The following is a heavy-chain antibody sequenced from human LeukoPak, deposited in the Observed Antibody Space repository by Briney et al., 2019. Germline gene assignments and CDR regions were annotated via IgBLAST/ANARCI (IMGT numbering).Heavy chain of an antibody. D-gene: IGHD3-22*01. Sequence: SETLSLTCTVSGGSISSGSYYWSWIRQPAGKGLEWIGYIYYSGSTYYNPSLKSRVTISVDTSKNQFSLKLSSVTAADTAVYYCARDRHYDSSGYSIDAFDIWGQGTMVTVSS. J-gene: IGHJ3*02. V-gene: IGHV4-31*03. CDR1: GGSISSGSYY. CDR2: IYYSGST. CDR3: ARDRHYDSSGYSIDAFDI.